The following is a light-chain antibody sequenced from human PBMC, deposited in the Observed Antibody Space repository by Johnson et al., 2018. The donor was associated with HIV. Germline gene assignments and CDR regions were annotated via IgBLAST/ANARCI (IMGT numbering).Light chain of an antibody. CDR1: SSNIGSNT. CDR2: RNN. V-gene: IGLV1-44*01. J-gene: IGLJ1*01. CDR3: AAWDDSLNGYV. Sequence: QSVLTQPPSASGTPGQRVTISCSRSSSNIGSNTVNWYQQLPGTAPKLLIYRNNQRPSGVPDRFSGSKSGTSASLAISGLQAEDEADYYCAAWDDSLNGYVFGTGTKVTVL.